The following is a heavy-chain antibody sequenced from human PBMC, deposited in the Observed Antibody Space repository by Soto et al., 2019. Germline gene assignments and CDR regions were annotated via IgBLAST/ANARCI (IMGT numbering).Heavy chain of an antibody. Sequence: LTCTVSGGSVSSGSYYWSWIRQPPGKGLEWIGYIYYSGSTNYNPSLKSRVTISVDTSKNQFSLKLSSVTAADTAVYYCARQVGGWAPWYFDYWGQGTLVTVSS. J-gene: IGHJ4*02. D-gene: IGHD6-19*01. V-gene: IGHV4-61*01. CDR3: ARQVGGWAPWYFDY. CDR1: GGSVSSGSYY. CDR2: IYYSGST.